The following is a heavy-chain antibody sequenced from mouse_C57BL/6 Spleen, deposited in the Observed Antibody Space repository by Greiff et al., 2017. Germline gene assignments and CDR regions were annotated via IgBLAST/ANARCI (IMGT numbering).Heavy chain of an antibody. V-gene: IGHV1-81*01. CDR1: GYTFTSYG. CDR2: IYPRSGNT. Sequence: VQLQQSGAELARPGASVKLSCKASGYTFTSYGISWVKQRTGQGLEWIGEIYPRSGNTYYNEKFKGKATLTADKSSSTAYMEIRSLTYEDSAVYFCARSHYEDDWYFDVWGTGTTVTVSS. J-gene: IGHJ1*03. D-gene: IGHD2-4*01. CDR3: ARSHYEDDWYFDV.